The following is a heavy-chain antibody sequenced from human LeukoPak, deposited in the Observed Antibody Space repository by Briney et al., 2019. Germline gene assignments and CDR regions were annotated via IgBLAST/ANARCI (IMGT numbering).Heavy chain of an antibody. Sequence: ASVKVSCKASGYTFTSYAMNWVRQAPGQGLEWMGWINTNTGNPTYAQGFTGRFVFSLDTSVSTAYLQISSLKAEDTAVYYCARDGAVGSSGSYSTPHYWGQGTLVTVSS. V-gene: IGHV7-4-1*02. D-gene: IGHD3-10*01. CDR2: INTNTGNP. CDR3: ARDGAVGSSGSYSTPHY. J-gene: IGHJ4*02. CDR1: GYTFTSYA.